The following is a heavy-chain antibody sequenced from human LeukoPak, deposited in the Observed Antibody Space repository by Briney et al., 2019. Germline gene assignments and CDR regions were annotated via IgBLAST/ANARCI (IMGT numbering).Heavy chain of an antibody. CDR3: ARGDSGYDYGFDN. CDR1: GGTFSSHA. J-gene: IGHJ4*02. CDR2: IIPIFGTT. D-gene: IGHD5-12*01. V-gene: IGHV1-69*05. Sequence: ASVKVSCKASGGTFSSHAISWVRQAPGQGLEWVGGIIPIFGTTNYAQKFQGRVTITTDESTSTGYMELRSLRFDDTAVYYCARGDSGYDYGFDNWGQGTLVTVSS.